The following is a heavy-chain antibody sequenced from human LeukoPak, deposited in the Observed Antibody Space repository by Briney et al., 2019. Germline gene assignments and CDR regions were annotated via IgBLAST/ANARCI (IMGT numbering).Heavy chain of an antibody. CDR3: AKDGVSYYVSSGYYGYFDY. J-gene: IGHJ4*02. D-gene: IGHD3-22*01. V-gene: IGHV3-30*18. CDR1: GFTFSSYG. Sequence: GRSLRLSCAASGFTFSSYGMHWVRQAPGKGLEWVAVISYDGSNKYYADSVKGRFTISRDNSKNTLYLQMNSLRAEDTAVYYCAKDGVSYYVSSGYYGYFDYWGQGTLVTVSS. CDR2: ISYDGSNK.